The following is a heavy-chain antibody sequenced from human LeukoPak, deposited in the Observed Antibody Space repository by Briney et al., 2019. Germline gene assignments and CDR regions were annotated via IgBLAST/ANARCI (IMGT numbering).Heavy chain of an antibody. V-gene: IGHV1-2*02. D-gene: IGHD6-19*01. Sequence: ASVKVSCKASGYTFTGYYMHWVRQAPGQGLGWMGWINPNSGGTNYAQKFQGRVTMTRDTSISTAYMELSRLRSDDTAVYYCARDWAGGSSGWYYEPYFDYWGQGTLVTVSS. CDR1: GYTFTGYY. J-gene: IGHJ4*02. CDR3: ARDWAGGSSGWYYEPYFDY. CDR2: INPNSGGT.